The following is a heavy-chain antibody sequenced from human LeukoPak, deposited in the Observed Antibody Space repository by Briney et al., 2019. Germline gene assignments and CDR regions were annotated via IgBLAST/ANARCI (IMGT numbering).Heavy chain of an antibody. D-gene: IGHD5-18*01. J-gene: IGHJ4*02. CDR3: ARDRTAMVTVGDY. CDR2: IWYDGSNK. CDR1: GFTFSSYG. Sequence: PGGSLRLSCAASGFTFSSYGMHWVRQAPGKGLEWVAVIWYDGSNKYYADSVKGRFTISRDNSKNTLYLQMNSLRAEDTAVYYCARDRTAMVTVGDYWGQGTLVTVSS. V-gene: IGHV3-33*01.